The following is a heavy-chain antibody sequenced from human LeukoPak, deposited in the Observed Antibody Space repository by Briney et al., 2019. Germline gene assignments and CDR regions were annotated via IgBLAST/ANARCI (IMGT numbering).Heavy chain of an antibody. CDR3: ARKLGVVVAATGVHWFDP. CDR1: GYTFTGYY. Sequence: ASVKVSCKASGYTFTGYYMHWVRQAPGQELEWMGWINPNSGGTNYAQKFQGRVTMTRDTSISTAHMELSRLRSDDTAVYYCARKLGVVVAATGVHWFDPWGQGTLVTVSS. V-gene: IGHV1-2*02. CDR2: INPNSGGT. D-gene: IGHD2-15*01. J-gene: IGHJ5*02.